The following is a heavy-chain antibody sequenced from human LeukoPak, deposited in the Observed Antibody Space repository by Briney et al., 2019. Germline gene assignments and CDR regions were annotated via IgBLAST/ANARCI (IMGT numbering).Heavy chain of an antibody. CDR1: GFTFSSYW. D-gene: IGHD6-13*01. J-gene: IGHJ4*02. V-gene: IGHV3-7*01. CDR2: IKQDGSEK. Sequence: PGGSLRLSCAASGFTFSSYWMSWVRQAPGKGLEWVANIKQDGSEKYYVDSVKGRFTISRDNGKNSLYLQMNSLRAEDTAVYYCAREGAAADVDYWGQGTLVTVSS. CDR3: AREGAAADVDY.